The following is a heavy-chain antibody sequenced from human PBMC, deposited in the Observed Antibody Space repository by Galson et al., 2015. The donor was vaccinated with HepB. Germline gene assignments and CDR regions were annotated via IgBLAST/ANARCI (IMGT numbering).Heavy chain of an antibody. J-gene: IGHJ4*02. CDR2: IKQDGSER. D-gene: IGHD3-10*01. CDR3: ARASATYYYGSGSYLPSLYFDY. V-gene: IGHV3-7*03. Sequence: SLRLSCAASGFTFSSYWMSWVRQAPGKGLEWVANIKQDGSERYYVDSMKGRFTISRDNAKNSLYLQMNSLRAEDTAVYYCARASATYYYGSGSYLPSLYFDYWGQGTLVTVSS. CDR1: GFTFSSYW.